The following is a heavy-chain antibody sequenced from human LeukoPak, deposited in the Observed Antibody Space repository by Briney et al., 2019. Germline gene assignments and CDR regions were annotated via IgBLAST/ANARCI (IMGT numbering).Heavy chain of an antibody. D-gene: IGHD5-24*01. CDR1: GGTFSSYA. V-gene: IGHV1-69*05. Sequence: SVKVSCKASGGTFSSYAISWVRQAPGQGLEWMGGIIPIFGTANYAQKFQGRVTITTDESTSTAYMELSSLRSEDTAVYYCVRPDGYNYPFDYLGQGTLVTVSS. CDR2: IIPIFGTA. J-gene: IGHJ4*02. CDR3: VRPDGYNYPFDY.